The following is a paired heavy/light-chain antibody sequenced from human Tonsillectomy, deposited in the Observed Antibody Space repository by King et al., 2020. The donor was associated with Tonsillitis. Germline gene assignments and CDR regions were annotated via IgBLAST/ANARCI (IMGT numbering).Light chain of an antibody. Sequence: EIVLTQSPGTLSLSPGERATLSCRASQSVSSTYLAWYQHKPGQAPRLLIYSTSSRATGIPDRFSGSGSETEFTLTIRRLEPEDFAVYYCQQYGSSPWTFGQGTKVEIK. V-gene: IGKV3-20*01. CDR3: QQYGSSPWT. J-gene: IGKJ1*01. CDR2: STS. CDR1: QSVSSTY.
Heavy chain of an antibody. CDR2: ISNSNM. CDR3: ARDYPYDQSPFDY. D-gene: IGHD2-2*01. Sequence: QVQLVESGGGLVKPGGSLRLSCAASGFTFSDYYMSWIRQAPGKGLEWVSYISNSNMYYADSVKGRFTISRDNAKNSLYLQMNSLRAEDTAVYYCARDYPYDQSPFDYWGQGTLVTVSS. J-gene: IGHJ4*02. CDR1: GFTFSDYY. V-gene: IGHV3-11*01.